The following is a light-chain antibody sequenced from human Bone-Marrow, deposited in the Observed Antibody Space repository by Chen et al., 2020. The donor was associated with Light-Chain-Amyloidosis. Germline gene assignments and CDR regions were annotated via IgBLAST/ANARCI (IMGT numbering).Light chain of an antibody. CDR3: QQYYSTLWT. CDR1: QSVLYSSNNKND. Sequence: DIVMTQSPDSLAVSLGERATINCKSSQSVLYSSNNKNDLAWYQQKPGQPPKLLIYWASTRESGVPDRFSGRGSGTDFTLTISSLQAEDVAVYYCQQYYSTLWTFGQGTKVEIK. CDR2: WAS. J-gene: IGKJ1*01. V-gene: IGKV4-1*01.